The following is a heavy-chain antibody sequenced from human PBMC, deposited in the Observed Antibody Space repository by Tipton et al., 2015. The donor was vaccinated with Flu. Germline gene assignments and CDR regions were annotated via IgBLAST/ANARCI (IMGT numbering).Heavy chain of an antibody. CDR1: GFSFIGYA. CDR3: AKGSRGYTNYYFDF. Sequence: SLRLSCVASGFSFIGYAMNWVRQAPGKGLEWVSGVSGSGSSTFYGDSVKGRFTISRDNSRNTVYLQMNSLGVEDTAVYYCAKGSRGYTNYYFDFWGQGALVTVSS. V-gene: IGHV3-23*01. J-gene: IGHJ4*02. CDR2: VSGSGSST. D-gene: IGHD5-18*01.